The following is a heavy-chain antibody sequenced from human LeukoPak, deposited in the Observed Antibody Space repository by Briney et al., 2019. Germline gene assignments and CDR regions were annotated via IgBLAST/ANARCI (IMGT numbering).Heavy chain of an antibody. D-gene: IGHD3-10*01. Sequence: GGSLRLSCAASGFTFSGSAMHWVRQASGKGLEWVGRIRSKANSYATAYAASVKGRFTISRDNAKNSLYLQMNSLRDEDTAVYYCAREFQDYGSGSRRFDYWGQGTLVTVSS. CDR2: IRSKANSYAT. V-gene: IGHV3-73*01. CDR1: GFTFSGSA. J-gene: IGHJ4*02. CDR3: AREFQDYGSGSRRFDY.